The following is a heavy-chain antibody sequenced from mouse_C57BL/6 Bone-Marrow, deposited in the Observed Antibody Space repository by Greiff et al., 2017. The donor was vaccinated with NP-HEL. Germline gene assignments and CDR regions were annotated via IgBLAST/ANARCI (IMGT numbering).Heavy chain of an antibody. Sequence: EVQVVESGGGLVKPGGSLKLSCAASGFTFSDYGMHWVRQAPEKGLEWVAYISSGSSTIYYADTVKGRFTISRDNAKNTLFLQMTSLRSEDTAMYYCARRYRGLYYYGMDYWGQGTSVTVSS. CDR1: GFTFSDYG. CDR2: ISSGSSTI. CDR3: ARRYRGLYYYGMDY. V-gene: IGHV5-17*01. J-gene: IGHJ4*01. D-gene: IGHD2-12*01.